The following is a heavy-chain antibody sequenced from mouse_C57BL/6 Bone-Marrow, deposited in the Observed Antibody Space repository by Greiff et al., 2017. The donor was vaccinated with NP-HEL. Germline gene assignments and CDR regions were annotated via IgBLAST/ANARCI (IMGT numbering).Heavy chain of an antibody. J-gene: IGHJ1*03. CDR3: ARSGGTFYGNYDWYFDV. CDR2: IYPRDGST. Sequence: QVQLQQSGPELVKPGASVKLSCKASGYTFTSYDINWVKQRPGQGLEWIGWIYPRDGSTKYNEKFKGKATLTVDTSSSTAYMELHSLTSEDSAVYFCARSGGTFYGNYDWYFDVWGTGTTVTVSS. D-gene: IGHD2-10*01. CDR1: GYTFTSYD. V-gene: IGHV1-85*01.